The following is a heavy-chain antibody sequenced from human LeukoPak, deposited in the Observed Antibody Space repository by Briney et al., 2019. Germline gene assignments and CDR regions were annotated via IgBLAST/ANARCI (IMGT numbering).Heavy chain of an antibody. CDR1: GFTFSSYS. J-gene: IGHJ4*02. V-gene: IGHV3-21*01. Sequence: GGPLRLSCAASGFTFSSYSMNWVRQAPGKGLEWVSSISSTSGYIYYADSVKGRFTISRDNAKNSLYLQMNSLRAEDTAVYYCARDAGLGYYDSSGYYLDYWGQGTLVTVSS. CDR3: ARDAGLGYYDSSGYYLDY. CDR2: ISSTSGYI. D-gene: IGHD3-22*01.